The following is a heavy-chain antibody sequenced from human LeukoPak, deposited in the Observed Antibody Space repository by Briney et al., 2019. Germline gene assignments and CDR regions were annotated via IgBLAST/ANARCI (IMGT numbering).Heavy chain of an antibody. D-gene: IGHD3-9*01. CDR2: ISGSGGSA. Sequence: GGSLRLSCAASGFTFSSYAMSWVRQAPGKGLEWVSAISGSGGSAYYADSVKGRFTISRDNSKNTLYLQMNSLRAEDTAVYYCAKDPQHYDILTGYPAFDYWGQGTLVTVSS. CDR3: AKDPQHYDILTGYPAFDY. CDR1: GFTFSSYA. V-gene: IGHV3-23*01. J-gene: IGHJ4*02.